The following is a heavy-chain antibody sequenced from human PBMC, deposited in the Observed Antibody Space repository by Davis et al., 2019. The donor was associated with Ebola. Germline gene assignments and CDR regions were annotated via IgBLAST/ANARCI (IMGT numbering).Heavy chain of an antibody. CDR2: ISGSGGST. CDR3: AKVIWAYYYGSGSYAPFDY. V-gene: IGHV3-23*01. CDR1: GFTFSSYA. Sequence: PGGSLRLSCAASGFTFSSYAMSWVRQAPGKGLEWVSAISGSGGSTYYADSVKGRFTISRDNSKNTLYLQMNSLRAEDTAVYYCAKVIWAYYYGSGSYAPFDYWGQGTLVTVSS. D-gene: IGHD3-10*01. J-gene: IGHJ4*02.